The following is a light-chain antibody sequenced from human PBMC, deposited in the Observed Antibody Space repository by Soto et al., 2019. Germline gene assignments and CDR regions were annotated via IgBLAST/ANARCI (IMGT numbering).Light chain of an antibody. V-gene: IGKV1-33*01. CDR2: DAS. CDR1: QDISDF. CDR3: QQYDNLPPYT. Sequence: DIQMTQSPSSLSASVGDRVTITCQASQDISDFLNWYQQKPGKAPKLLIYDASKLETGVPSRFNGSGSGTDFTFTISSLQPEDIATYYCQQYDNLPPYTFGQGTKLEIK. J-gene: IGKJ2*01.